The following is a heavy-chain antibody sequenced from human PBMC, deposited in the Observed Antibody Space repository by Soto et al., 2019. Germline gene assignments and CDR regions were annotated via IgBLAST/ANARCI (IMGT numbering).Heavy chain of an antibody. CDR1: GGSISSGDYY. J-gene: IGHJ6*02. CDR2: IYYSGST. CDR3: ARARHNHDFWSGPTNYYYGMDV. D-gene: IGHD3-3*01. V-gene: IGHV4-30-4*01. Sequence: QVQLQESGPGLVKPSQTLSLTCTVSGGSISSGDYYWSWIRQPPGKGLEWIGYIYYSGSTYYNPSLKSRLTISVDTPKKQFSLKLSSVTAAHTAVYYCARARHNHDFWSGPTNYYYGMDVWGQGTTVTVSS.